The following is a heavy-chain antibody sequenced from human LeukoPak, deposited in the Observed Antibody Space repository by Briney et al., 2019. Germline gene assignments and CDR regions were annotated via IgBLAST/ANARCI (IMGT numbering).Heavy chain of an antibody. CDR1: GGSISSCY. D-gene: IGHD1-14*01. CDR3: ARDGNPWNLDV. CDR2: IYYSGRT. J-gene: IGHJ2*01. Sequence: SETLSLTCTVSGGSISSCYWTWIRQPPGKALEWIGYIYYSGRTSYNPSLKSRVTMSVDTSKNQFSLKLSSVTAADTAVYYCARDGNPWNLDVWGRGTLVTVSS. V-gene: IGHV4-59*01.